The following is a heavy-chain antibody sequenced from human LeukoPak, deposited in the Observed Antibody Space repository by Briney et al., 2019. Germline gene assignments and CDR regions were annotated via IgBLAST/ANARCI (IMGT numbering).Heavy chain of an antibody. D-gene: IGHD2-15*01. CDR1: GYXFTSYG. V-gene: IGHV1-18*01. J-gene: IGHJ5*02. Sequence: ASVKVSCKASGYXFTSYGITWVRQAPGQGLEWMGWISAYNGNTNYAQKLQGRVTLATDTSTSTAYMELRSLRSDDTAVYYCAREGYCSGGTCYSTMNWFDPWGQGTLVTVSS. CDR3: AREGYCSGGTCYSTMNWFDP. CDR2: ISAYNGNT.